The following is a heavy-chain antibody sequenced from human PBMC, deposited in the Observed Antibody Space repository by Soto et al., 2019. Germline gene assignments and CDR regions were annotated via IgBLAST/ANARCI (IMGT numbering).Heavy chain of an antibody. CDR2: ISYDGSNK. Sequence: QVQLVESGGGVVQPGRSLRLSCAASGFTFSSYAMHWVRQAPGKGLEWVAVISYDGSNKYYADSVKGRFTISRDNSKNTLYRQRSSLRAEVTAVYYCGRERVGRANDDQDYWGRGTLVTVSS. D-gene: IGHD1-26*01. CDR1: GFTFSSYA. CDR3: GRERVGRANDDQDY. J-gene: IGHJ4*02. V-gene: IGHV3-30-3*01.